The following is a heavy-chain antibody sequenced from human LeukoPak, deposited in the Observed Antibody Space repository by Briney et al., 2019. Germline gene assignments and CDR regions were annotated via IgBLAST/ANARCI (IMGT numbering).Heavy chain of an antibody. J-gene: IGHJ4*02. V-gene: IGHV4-59*01. CDR2: ILYTGDT. Sequence: SETLSLTCSVSGDSISTYYWSWIRQSPEKGLEWIGYILYTGDTHYNPSLRSRVTISIDTSKKQFSLNLKSVTAADTAIYYCATAGEREYSGWEFDSWGQGTLVTVSS. CDR1: GDSISTYY. D-gene: IGHD1-26*01. CDR3: ATAGEREYSGWEFDS.